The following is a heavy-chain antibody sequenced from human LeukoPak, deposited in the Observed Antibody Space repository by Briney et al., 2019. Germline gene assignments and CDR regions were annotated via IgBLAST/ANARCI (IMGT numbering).Heavy chain of an antibody. CDR3: ARSFGSGTQSWYCEL. CDR2: IYYSGST. V-gene: IGHV4-59*08. Sequence: PSETLSLTCTVSGGSISSYYWSWIRQPPGRGRVWIGYIYYSGSTNYNPSLKSRVTISVDTSKNQFSLKLGSVTAADTGVYYCARSFGSGTQSWYCELWGRGTLVTVSS. J-gene: IGHJ2*01. CDR1: GGSISSYY. D-gene: IGHD3-10*01.